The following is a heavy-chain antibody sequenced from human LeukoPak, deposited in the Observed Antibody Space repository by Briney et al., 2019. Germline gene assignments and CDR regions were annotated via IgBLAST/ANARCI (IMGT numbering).Heavy chain of an antibody. D-gene: IGHD3-10*01. V-gene: IGHV4-59*01. CDR3: ASAPGAPGKGEFIEPFDY. J-gene: IGHJ4*02. Sequence: SETLSLTCTVSGGSISSYYWSWIRQPPGKGLEWIGYIYYSGSTNYNPSLKSRVTISVDTSKNQFSLKLSSVTAADTAVYYCASAPGAPGKGEFIEPFDYWGQGTLVTVSS. CDR1: GGSISSYY. CDR2: IYYSGST.